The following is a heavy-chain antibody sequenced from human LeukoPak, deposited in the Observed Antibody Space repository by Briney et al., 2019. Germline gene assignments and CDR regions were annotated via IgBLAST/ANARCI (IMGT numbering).Heavy chain of an antibody. CDR3: AREYCSGGSCYFDY. J-gene: IGHJ4*02. Sequence: PSETLSLTCTVSGGSISSYYWSWIRQPAGKGLEWIGRIYTSGSTNYKPSLKSRVTMSVDTSKNQFSLKLSSVTAADTAVYYCAREYCSGGSCYFDYWGQGTLVTVSS. D-gene: IGHD2-15*01. V-gene: IGHV4-4*07. CDR1: GGSISSYY. CDR2: IYTSGST.